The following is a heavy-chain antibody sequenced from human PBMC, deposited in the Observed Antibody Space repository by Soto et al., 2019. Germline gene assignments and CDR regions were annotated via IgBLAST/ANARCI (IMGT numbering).Heavy chain of an antibody. CDR1: GFTFSTYR. J-gene: IGHJ3*02. Sequence: EVQLVESGGGLVKPGGSLRLCCAASGFTFSTYRMNWVRQAPGKGLEWVSSISSSSSYIYYADSVKGRFTVSRDNAKNTLYLQMTSLRAEETAVYYCAGERGGDLNAFGSWGQGKIVSVAS. V-gene: IGHV3-21*01. CDR3: AGERGGDLNAFGS. CDR2: ISSSSSYI. D-gene: IGHD3-16*01.